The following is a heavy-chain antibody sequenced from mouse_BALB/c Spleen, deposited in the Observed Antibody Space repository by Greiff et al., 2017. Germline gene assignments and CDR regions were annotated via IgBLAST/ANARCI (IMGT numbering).Heavy chain of an antibody. CDR1: GFTFSSFG. V-gene: IGHV5-17*02. CDR3: ARNYAFDY. J-gene: IGHJ2*01. CDR2: ISSGSSTI. Sequence: EVMLVESGGGLVQPGGSRKLSCAASGFTFSSFGMHWVRQAPEKGLEWVAYISSGSSTIYYADTVKGRFTISRDNPKNTLFLQMTSLRSEDTAMYYCARNYAFDYWGQGTTLTVSS. D-gene: IGHD1-1*02.